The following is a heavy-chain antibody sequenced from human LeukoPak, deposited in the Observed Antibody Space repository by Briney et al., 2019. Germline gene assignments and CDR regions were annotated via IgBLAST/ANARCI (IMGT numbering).Heavy chain of an antibody. CDR3: ARDQKPYDYVDAFDI. D-gene: IGHD3-16*01. V-gene: IGHV3-21*01. J-gene: IGHJ3*02. CDR2: ISSSSSYI. Sequence: PGGSLRLSCAASGFTFSSYSMNWVRQAPGKGLEWVSSISSSSSYIYYADSVKGRFTISRDNAKNSLYLQMNSLRAKDTAVYYCARDQKPYDYVDAFDIWGQGTMVTVSS. CDR1: GFTFSSYS.